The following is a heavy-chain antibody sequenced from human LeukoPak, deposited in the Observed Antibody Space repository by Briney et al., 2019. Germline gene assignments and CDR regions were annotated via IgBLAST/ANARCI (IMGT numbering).Heavy chain of an antibody. V-gene: IGHV1-2*02. CDR2: IKPDSGDT. Sequence: GASVKVSCKASGYTFSAYYIHWVRQAPGQGLEWMEVIKPDSGDTNFAQKFQGRVTMTRDTSITTAYMELNRLTSDDTAVYYCVRDRPHNWFDPWGQGTLVTVSS. J-gene: IGHJ5*02. CDR1: GYTFSAYY. CDR3: VRDRPHNWFDP.